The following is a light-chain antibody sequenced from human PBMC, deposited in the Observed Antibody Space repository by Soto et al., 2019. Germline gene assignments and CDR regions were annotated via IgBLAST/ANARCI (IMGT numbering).Light chain of an antibody. CDR2: DNN. Sequence: QSVLTQPPSVSAAPGQKVTISCSGSSSNIGNNYVSWYQQLPGTAPKLLIYDNNRRPSGIPDRFSGSKSGTSATLGITGLQTGDEADYYCGTGDSSDGSPSTVVFGGGTKVTVL. J-gene: IGLJ2*01. V-gene: IGLV1-51*01. CDR1: SSNIGNNY. CDR3: GTGDSSDGSPSTVV.